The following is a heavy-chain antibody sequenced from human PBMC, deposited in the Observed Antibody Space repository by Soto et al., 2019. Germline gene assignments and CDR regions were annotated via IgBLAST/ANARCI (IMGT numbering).Heavy chain of an antibody. CDR2: MNGNGKTI. CDR3: AKEGLAESDPF. V-gene: IGHV3-23*01. CDR1: GFTFSIHS. Sequence: EVQLLESGGGLVQPGESLRLSCAASGFTFSIHSMTWFRQAPGKGLEWVSSMNGNGKTIFYADSVKGRFTISRDNSKNTLYLQMNTLSVEDTAMYYCAKEGLAESDPFWGQGTLVTVSS. J-gene: IGHJ4*02.